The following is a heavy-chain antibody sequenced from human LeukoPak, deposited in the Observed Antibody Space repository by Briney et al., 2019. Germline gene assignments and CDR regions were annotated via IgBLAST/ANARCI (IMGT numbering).Heavy chain of an antibody. CDR2: VNVDGRET. Sequence: GGSLRLSCGASGFIFSNAWMNWVRQAPGKGLEWVASVNVDGRETHYVDSVRGRFTIFRDNARNSLYLQMNSLTDDDTAVYMYARDWGYSSFDIWGQGTMVTVSS. D-gene: IGHD5-18*01. V-gene: IGHV3-7*01. J-gene: IGHJ3*02. CDR3: ARDWGYSSFDI. CDR1: GFIFSNAW.